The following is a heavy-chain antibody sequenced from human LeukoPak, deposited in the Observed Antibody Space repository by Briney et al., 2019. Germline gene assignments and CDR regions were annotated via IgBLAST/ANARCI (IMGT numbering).Heavy chain of an antibody. Sequence: SETLSLTCAVYGGSFSGYYWSWIRQPPGKGLEWIGEINHSGSTNYNPSLKSRVTISVDTSKNQFSLKLSSVTAADTAVYYCARDEGYYYDSSGYYRYWGQGTLVTVSS. CDR2: INHSGST. CDR3: ARDEGYYYDSSGYYRY. CDR1: GGSFSGYY. J-gene: IGHJ4*02. D-gene: IGHD3-22*01. V-gene: IGHV4-34*01.